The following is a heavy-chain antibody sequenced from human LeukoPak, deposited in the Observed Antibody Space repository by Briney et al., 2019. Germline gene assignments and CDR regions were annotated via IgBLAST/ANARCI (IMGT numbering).Heavy chain of an antibody. CDR2: ISAYNGNT. J-gene: IGHJ4*02. CDR3: ARIDLAYGSGTYYSSYFEY. CDR1: GYTFTGYG. V-gene: IGHV1-18*01. Sequence: ASVKVSCKASGYTFTGYGITWVRQAPGQGLEWMGWISAYNGNTNYAQKFQGRVTMTTEPSTRTAYMELRSLRSDDAAVYYCARIDLAYGSGTYYSSYFEYWGQGTLVTVSS. D-gene: IGHD3-10*01.